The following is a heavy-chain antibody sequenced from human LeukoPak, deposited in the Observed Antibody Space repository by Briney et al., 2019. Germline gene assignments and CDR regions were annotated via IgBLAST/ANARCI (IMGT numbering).Heavy chain of an antibody. CDR3: ARGGGNYGDYSTSVDY. CDR1: GFTFSSYE. CDR2: ISSSGSTI. D-gene: IGHD4-17*01. J-gene: IGHJ4*02. V-gene: IGHV3-48*03. Sequence: PGGSLRPSCAASGFTFSSYEMNWVRQAPGKGLEWVSYISSSGSTIYYADSVKGRFTISRDNAKNSLYLQMNSLRAEDTAVYYCARGGGNYGDYSTSVDYWGQGTLVTVSS.